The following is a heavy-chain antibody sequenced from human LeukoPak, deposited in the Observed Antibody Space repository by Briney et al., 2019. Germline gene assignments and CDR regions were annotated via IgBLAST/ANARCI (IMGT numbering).Heavy chain of an antibody. D-gene: IGHD3-22*01. J-gene: IGHJ4*02. CDR2: NDTNTGNP. CDR3: ARGYDSSGYFSD. CDR1: GYTFSSNA. Sequence: ASVKVSCKASGYTFSSNAINWVRQAPGQGLEWMGWNDTNTGNPTYAQGFTGQFVFSLDTSVSTAYPQISSLKAEDTAEYFCARGYDSSGYFSDWGQGTLVTVSS. V-gene: IGHV7-4-1*02.